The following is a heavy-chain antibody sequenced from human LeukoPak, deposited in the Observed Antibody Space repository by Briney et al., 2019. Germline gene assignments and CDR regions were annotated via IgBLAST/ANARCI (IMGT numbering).Heavy chain of an antibody. CDR3: ARVASYAFDI. Sequence: PGGSLRLSCAASEFSVGSNYMTWVRQAPGKGLEWVSLIYSGGSTYYADSVKGRFTISRDNSKNTLYLQMNSLRAEDTAVYYCARVASYAFDIWGQGTMVTVSS. J-gene: IGHJ3*02. V-gene: IGHV3-66*01. D-gene: IGHD6-6*01. CDR1: EFSVGSNY. CDR2: IYSGGST.